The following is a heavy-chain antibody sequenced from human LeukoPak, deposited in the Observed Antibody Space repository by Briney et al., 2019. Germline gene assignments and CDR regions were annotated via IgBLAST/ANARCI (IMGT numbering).Heavy chain of an antibody. V-gene: IGHV4-4*07. CDR2: IYTSGST. CDR1: GGSISSYY. D-gene: IGHD2-15*01. J-gene: IGHJ6*02. Sequence: SETLSLTCTVSGGSISSYYWSWIRQPAGKGLEWIGRIYTSGSTNYNPSLKSRVTMSVDTSKNQFSLKLSSVTAADTAVYHCARGEIEGGEYYYYYGMDVWGQGTTVTVSS. CDR3: ARGEIEGGEYYYYYGMDV.